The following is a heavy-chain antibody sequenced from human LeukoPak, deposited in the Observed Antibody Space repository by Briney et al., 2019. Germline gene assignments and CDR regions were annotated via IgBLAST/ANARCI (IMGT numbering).Heavy chain of an antibody. J-gene: IGHJ4*02. CDR2: ISSSSRDI. CDR1: GFTFSSYT. Sequence: GGSLRLSCAASGFTFSSYTMNWVRQAPGKGLEWVAAISSSSRDIFYADSVKGRFSISRDNTQNSLSLQMSSLKAEDTAVYYCARDQCDSSGLGYWGQGTLVTVSS. V-gene: IGHV3-21*04. D-gene: IGHD3-22*01. CDR3: ARDQCDSSGLGY.